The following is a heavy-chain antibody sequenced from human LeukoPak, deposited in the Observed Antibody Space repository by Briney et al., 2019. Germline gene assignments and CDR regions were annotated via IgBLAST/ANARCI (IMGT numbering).Heavy chain of an antibody. Sequence: GGSLRLSCAASGFTFSSYSMNWVCQAPGKWLEWVSYISGSSSTIYYADSVKGRFTISRDNAKNSLYLQMNSLRAEDTAVYYCARDALYYYDSSGFNWFDPWGQGTLLTVSS. CDR2: ISGSSSTI. D-gene: IGHD3-22*01. CDR1: GFTFSSYS. V-gene: IGHV3-48*01. CDR3: ARDALYYYDSSGFNWFDP. J-gene: IGHJ5*02.